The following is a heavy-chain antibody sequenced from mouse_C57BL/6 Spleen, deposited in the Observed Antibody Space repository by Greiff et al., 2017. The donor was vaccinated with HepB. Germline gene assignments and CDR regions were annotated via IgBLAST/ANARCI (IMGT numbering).Heavy chain of an antibody. Sequence: EVKLMESGPVLVKPGASVKMSCKASGYTFTDYYMNWVKQSHGKSLEWIGVINPYNGGTSYNQKFKGKATLTVDKSSSTAYMVLNGLTSEDSAVYYCARGEDAMDYWGQGTSVTVSS. CDR3: ARGEDAMDY. CDR1: GYTFTDYY. CDR2: INPYNGGT. V-gene: IGHV1-19*01. J-gene: IGHJ4*01.